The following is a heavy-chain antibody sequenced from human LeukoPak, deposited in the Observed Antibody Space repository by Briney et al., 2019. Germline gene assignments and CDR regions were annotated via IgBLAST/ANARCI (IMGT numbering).Heavy chain of an antibody. Sequence: GGSLRLSCAASGFTFSSYGMHWVRQAPGKGLEWVAFIRYDGSNKYYADSAKGRFTISRDNSKNTLYPQMNSLRAEDTAVYYCAKDFRQYDFWSGYLSGGGNGWTYWGQGTLVTVSS. D-gene: IGHD3-3*01. CDR1: GFTFSSYG. CDR2: IRYDGSNK. CDR3: AKDFRQYDFWSGYLSGGGNGWTY. J-gene: IGHJ4*02. V-gene: IGHV3-30*02.